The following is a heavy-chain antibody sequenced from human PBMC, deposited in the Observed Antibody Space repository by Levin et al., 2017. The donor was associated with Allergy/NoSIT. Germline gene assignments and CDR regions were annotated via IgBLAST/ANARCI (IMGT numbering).Heavy chain of an antibody. V-gene: IGHV3-30*18. J-gene: IGHJ5*02. Sequence: GGSLRLSCAASGFTFSSYGMHWVRQAPGKGLEWVAVISYDGSNKYYADSVKGRFTISRDNSKNTLYLQMNSLRAEDTAVYYCAKLASSSWYWFDPWGQGTLVTVSS. CDR1: GFTFSSYG. D-gene: IGHD6-13*01. CDR2: ISYDGSNK. CDR3: AKLASSSWYWFDP.